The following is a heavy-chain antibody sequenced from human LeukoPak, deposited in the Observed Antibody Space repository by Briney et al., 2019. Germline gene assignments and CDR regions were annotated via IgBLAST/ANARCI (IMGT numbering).Heavy chain of an antibody. J-gene: IGHJ4*02. CDR1: GFTFSSYW. Sequence: PGGSLRLSCAASGFTFSSYWMHWVRQGPGIGLVWVSRINGEGSIVNYADSVKGRFTISRDNAKNTLDLQMNSLRVEDTAVYFCAREWGNSVLLLDYWGQGTLVTVSP. CDR2: INGEGSIV. V-gene: IGHV3-74*01. CDR3: AREWGNSVLLLDY. D-gene: IGHD3-16*01.